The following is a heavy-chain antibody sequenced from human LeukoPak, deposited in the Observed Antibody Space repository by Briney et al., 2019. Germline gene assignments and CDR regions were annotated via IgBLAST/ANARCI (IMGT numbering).Heavy chain of an antibody. Sequence: GGSLRLSCAASGFTFSSYSMNWVRQAPGKGLEWVSSINTRSYIYYAASVNGRFTISRDDAKNSLYLQMNSLTAEDTAVYYCAREGGYCYGGSCRWFDSWGQGTLVTVSS. J-gene: IGHJ5*01. CDR1: GFTFSSYS. CDR2: INTRSYI. CDR3: AREGGYCYGGSCRWFDS. V-gene: IGHV3-21*01. D-gene: IGHD2-15*01.